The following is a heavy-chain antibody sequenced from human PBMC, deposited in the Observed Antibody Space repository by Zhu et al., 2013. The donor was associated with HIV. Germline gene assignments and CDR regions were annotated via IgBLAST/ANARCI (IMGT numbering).Heavy chain of an antibody. Sequence: QVQLVQSGAEVKKPGASVKVSCKASGYTFTNYYMHWVRQAPGQGLEWMGIINPSGGSTSYAQKFQGRVTMTRDTSTSTVYMELSSLRSEDTAVYYCARGESSGWYSGEEIDYWGQGTLVTVSS. CDR3: ARGESSGWYSGEEIDY. D-gene: IGHD6-19*01. J-gene: IGHJ4*02. CDR2: INPSGGST. V-gene: IGHV1-46*03. CDR1: GYTFTNYY.